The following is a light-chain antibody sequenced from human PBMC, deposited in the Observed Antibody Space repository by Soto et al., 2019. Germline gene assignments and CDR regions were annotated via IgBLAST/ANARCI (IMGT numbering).Light chain of an antibody. J-gene: IGKJ4*01. CDR2: AAS. CDR1: QSIGSY. CDR3: QQSYSMPRT. V-gene: IGKV1-39*01. Sequence: DIQMTQSPSSLSASVGDRVTITCRASQSIGSYLNWYQHKPGKAPKLLIYAASRLQSGVPSRFSGSGSGTDFTVTISSLQPEDFATYYCQQSYSMPRTFGGGTKVEIK.